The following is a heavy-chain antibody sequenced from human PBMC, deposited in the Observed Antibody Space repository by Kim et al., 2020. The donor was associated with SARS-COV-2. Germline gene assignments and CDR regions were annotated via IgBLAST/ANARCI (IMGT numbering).Heavy chain of an antibody. CDR2: INPSGGTT. V-gene: IGHV1-46*01. Sequence: ASVKVSCKASGYTFTSYYMHWVRQAPGQGLEWMGIINPSGGTTSYAQKFQGRVTMTRDTSTSTVYMELSSLRSEDTAVYYCARSSAVGYSGYGGAFDIWGQGTMVTVSS. J-gene: IGHJ3*02. D-gene: IGHD5-12*01. CDR1: GYTFTSYY. CDR3: ARSSAVGYSGYGGAFDI.